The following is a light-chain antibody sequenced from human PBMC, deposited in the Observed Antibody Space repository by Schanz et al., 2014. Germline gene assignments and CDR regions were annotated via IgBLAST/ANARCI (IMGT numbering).Light chain of an antibody. CDR3: AAWDDSLNVV. CDR2: RRN. Sequence: QSVLTQPPSASGTPGQRVTISCSGSSSNIGSNSVFWYQHLPGTAPKLLISRRNERPSGVPDRFSGSTSGTSASLAISGLQSEDEADYYCAAWDDSLNVVFGGGTKLTVL. V-gene: IGLV1-44*01. CDR1: SSNIGSNS. J-gene: IGLJ2*01.